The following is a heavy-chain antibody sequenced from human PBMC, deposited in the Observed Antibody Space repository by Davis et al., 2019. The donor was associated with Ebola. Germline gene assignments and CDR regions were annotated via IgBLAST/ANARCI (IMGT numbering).Heavy chain of an antibody. J-gene: IGHJ4*02. Sequence: GGSLRLSCAASGFTFDAYAMHWVRQAPGKGLEWVSGISWNSGSIGYADSVKGRFTISRDNAKNSLYLQMNSLRAEDTAVYYCARDRTRSSTPVWGQGTLVTVSS. CDR1: GFTFDAYA. CDR3: ARDRTRSSTPV. V-gene: IGHV3-9*01. D-gene: IGHD2-2*01. CDR2: ISWNSGSI.